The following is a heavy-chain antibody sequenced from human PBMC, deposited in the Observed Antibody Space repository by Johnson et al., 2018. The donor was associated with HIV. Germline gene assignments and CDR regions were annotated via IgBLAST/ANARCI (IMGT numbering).Heavy chain of an antibody. D-gene: IGHD3-9*01. V-gene: IGHV3-30-3*01. Sequence: QVQLVESGGGVVQPGRSLRLSCAASGFTFTSYPMHWVRQAPGKGLEWVAVISFDGSNKYYADSVKGRFTISRHNSKTTLYLQMNSLRAEDTAVYYCASVYYDILTGYYYDALDIWGRGTMVTVSS. CDR1: GFTFTSYP. CDR2: ISFDGSNK. CDR3: ASVYYDILTGYYYDALDI. J-gene: IGHJ3*02.